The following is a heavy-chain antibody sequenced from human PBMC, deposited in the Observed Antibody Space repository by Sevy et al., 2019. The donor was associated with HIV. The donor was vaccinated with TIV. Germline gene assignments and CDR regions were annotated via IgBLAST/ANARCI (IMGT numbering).Heavy chain of an antibody. CDR3: ARDDGNYHFHY. Sequence: GGSLRLSCAASGFTFSKYWMGWVRQAPGKGLEWVANIKQDAGQKYYVDSVKGRFTISRDNAKNSLYLQMNSLRAEDTAVYFCARDDGNYHFHYWGQGTLVTVFS. D-gene: IGHD1-7*01. CDR2: IKQDAGQK. CDR1: GFTFSKYW. J-gene: IGHJ4*02. V-gene: IGHV3-7*01.